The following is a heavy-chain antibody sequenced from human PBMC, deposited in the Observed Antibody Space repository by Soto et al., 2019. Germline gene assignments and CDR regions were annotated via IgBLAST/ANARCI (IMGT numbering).Heavy chain of an antibody. CDR1: GVTFSNAA. CDR3: ARDGEYRHQAGTTVYFGMDV. CDR2: IIPIFGGA. D-gene: IGHD1-1*01. J-gene: IGHJ6*02. V-gene: IGHV1-69*01. Sequence: VQVVQSEAEAKQPGSSVKLSCKVSGVTFSNAAFSWVRQAPGQGLEWMGGIIPIFGGAKYAQKFQDRVKITADEMTDIVYTEVTSLRIDDTAVYFCARDGEYRHQAGTTVYFGMDVWGQGTTVTVSS.